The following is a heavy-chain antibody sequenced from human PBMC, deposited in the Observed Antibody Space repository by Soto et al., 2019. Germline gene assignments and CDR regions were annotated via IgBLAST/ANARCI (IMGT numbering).Heavy chain of an antibody. CDR2: IIPILGIA. J-gene: IGHJ4*02. CDR1: GGTFSSYT. Sequence: GASVKVSCKASGGTFSSYTISWVRQAPGQGLEWMGRIIPILGIANYAQKFQGRVTITADKSTSTAYMELSSLRSEDTAVYYCARARGLGYYYGSGSYYDYWGQGTLVTVSS. CDR3: ARARGLGYYYGSGSYYDY. D-gene: IGHD3-10*01. V-gene: IGHV1-69*02.